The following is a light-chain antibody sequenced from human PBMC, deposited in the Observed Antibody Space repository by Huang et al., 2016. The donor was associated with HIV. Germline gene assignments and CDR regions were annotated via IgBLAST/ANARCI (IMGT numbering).Light chain of an antibody. V-gene: IGKV3-15*01. CDR2: GAS. Sequence: EIVMTQSPATLSVSPGERVTLSCRASQNIDINVAWYQQKPGQAPRFLIYGASTRATGVPARFSGSGSGTEFTLTISSLQSEDSAVYYCQQYNRWPPYTFGQGTKVEIK. J-gene: IGKJ2*01. CDR1: QNIDIN. CDR3: QQYNRWPPYT.